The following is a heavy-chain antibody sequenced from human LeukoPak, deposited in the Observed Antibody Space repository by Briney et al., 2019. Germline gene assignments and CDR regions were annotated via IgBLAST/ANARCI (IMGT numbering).Heavy chain of an antibody. CDR2: INHSGST. D-gene: IGHD3-3*01. CDR3: ARLPLRFLESPFDY. Sequence: SETLSLTCAVYGGSFSGYYWSWIRQPPGKGLEWIGEINHSGSTNYNPSLKSRVTISVDTSKNQFSLKLSSVTAADTAVYYCARLPLRFLESPFDYWGQGALVTVSS. CDR1: GGSFSGYY. V-gene: IGHV4-34*01. J-gene: IGHJ4*02.